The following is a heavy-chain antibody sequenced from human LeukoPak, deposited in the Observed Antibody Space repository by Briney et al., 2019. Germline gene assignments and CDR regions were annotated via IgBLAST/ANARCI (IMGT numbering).Heavy chain of an antibody. V-gene: IGHV1-2*02. Sequence: ASVKVSCKASGYTFTGYYIHWVRQAPGQGLEWMGWINPKSGGANYAQKFQGRVTMTRDTSISTAYMELSRLRSDDTAVYYCARSSAYYNEADIWGQGTMVTVSS. CDR2: INPKSGGA. D-gene: IGHD3-9*01. J-gene: IGHJ3*02. CDR3: ARSSAYYNEADI. CDR1: GYTFTGYY.